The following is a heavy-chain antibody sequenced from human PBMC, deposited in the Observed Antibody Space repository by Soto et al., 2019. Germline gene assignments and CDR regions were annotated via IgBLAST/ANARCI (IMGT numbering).Heavy chain of an antibody. V-gene: IGHV3-23*01. CDR3: AKDREHPYGAFDY. J-gene: IGHJ4*02. D-gene: IGHD4-17*01. CDR2: ISGSGGST. Sequence: GGSLRPSCAASGFTFSSYAMSWVRQAPGKGLEWVSAISGSGGSTYYADSVKGRFTISRDNSKNTLYLQMNSLRAEDTAVYYCAKDREHPYGAFDYWGQGTLVTVSS. CDR1: GFTFSSYA.